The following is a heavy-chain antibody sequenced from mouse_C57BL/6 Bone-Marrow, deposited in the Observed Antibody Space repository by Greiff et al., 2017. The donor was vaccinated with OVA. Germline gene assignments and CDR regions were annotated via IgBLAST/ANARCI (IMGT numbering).Heavy chain of an antibody. D-gene: IGHD1-1*01. Sequence: EVKLVESGGGLVQPGGSMKLSCVASGFTFSNYWMNWVRQSPEKGLEWVAQIRLKSDNYATHYAESVKGRFTISRDDSKRSGYLQMNNLRAEDTGIYYCTAGVVFDYWGQGTTLTVSS. CDR1: GFTFSNYW. CDR3: TAGVVFDY. V-gene: IGHV6-3*01. J-gene: IGHJ2*01. CDR2: IRLKSDNYAT.